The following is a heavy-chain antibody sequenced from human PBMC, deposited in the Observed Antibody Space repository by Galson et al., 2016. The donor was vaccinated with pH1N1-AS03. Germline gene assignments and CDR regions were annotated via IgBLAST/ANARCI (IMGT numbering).Heavy chain of an antibody. J-gene: IGHJ6*02. Sequence: SLRLSCAASGFTFSDYWMSWVRQAPGKGLEWVADIKQDGGEKYYVDSVKGRFTISRDNAKNSLHLQMNSLTADDTAVYYCVRSQYPGTPRGGLDVWGQGTTVTVSS. CDR3: VRSQYPGTPRGGLDV. D-gene: IGHD2-15*01. CDR1: GFTFSDYW. V-gene: IGHV3-7*01. CDR2: IKQDGGEK.